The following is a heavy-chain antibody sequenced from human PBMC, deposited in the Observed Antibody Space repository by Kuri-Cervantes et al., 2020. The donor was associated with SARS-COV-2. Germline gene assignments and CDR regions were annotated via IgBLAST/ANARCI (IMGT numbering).Heavy chain of an antibody. Sequence: ASVKVSCKASGYTFTSYAMHWVRQAPGQRLEWMGWSNAGNGNTKYSQKFQGRVTMTRNTSISTAYMELSSLRSEDTAVYYCARDPHYYDRSGYSSAPFDYWGQGTLVTVSS. V-gene: IGHV1-3*01. CDR2: SNAGNGNT. CDR3: ARDPHYYDRSGYSSAPFDY. J-gene: IGHJ4*02. CDR1: GYTFTSYA. D-gene: IGHD3-22*01.